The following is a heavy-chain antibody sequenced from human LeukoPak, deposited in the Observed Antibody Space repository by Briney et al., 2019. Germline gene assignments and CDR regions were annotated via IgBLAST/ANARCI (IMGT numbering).Heavy chain of an antibody. CDR1: GFTFSSYS. CDR2: ISSSSSYI. Sequence: PGGSLRLSCAASGFTFSSYSMNWVRQAPGMGLEWVSSISSSSSYIYYADSVKGRFTISRDNAKNSLYLQMNSLRAEDTAVYYCARPGMITMVRGRGGDDAFDIWGQGTMVTVSS. CDR3: ARPGMITMVRGRGGDDAFDI. D-gene: IGHD3-10*01. J-gene: IGHJ3*02. V-gene: IGHV3-21*01.